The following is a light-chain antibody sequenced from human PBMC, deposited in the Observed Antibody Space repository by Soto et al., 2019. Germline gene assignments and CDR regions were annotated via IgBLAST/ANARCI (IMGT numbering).Light chain of an antibody. CDR3: QQYGSSSYT. J-gene: IGKJ2*01. V-gene: IGKV3-20*01. Sequence: EIVLTQSPGTLSLSPGERPTLSCRASQSISSSYLAWYQQKPGQAPRLLIYAASSRATGIPDRFSGSGSGTDFTLTISRLEPEDFAVYFCQQYGSSSYTFGQGTQLEIK. CDR2: AAS. CDR1: QSISSSY.